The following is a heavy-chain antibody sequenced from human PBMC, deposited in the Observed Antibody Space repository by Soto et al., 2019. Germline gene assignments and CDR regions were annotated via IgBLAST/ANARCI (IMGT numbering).Heavy chain of an antibody. V-gene: IGHV3-48*03. CDR3: ARGDDNSGYYYAFDS. CDR2: ISGSGRTI. J-gene: IGHJ4*02. CDR1: GFTFSSYE. D-gene: IGHD3-22*01. Sequence: EVQLVESGGGLVQPGGSLRLSCAASGFTFSSYEMNWVRQAPGKGLEWVSYISGSGRTIYYADSVKGRFTISRDSAKKSLFLQMNSLSAEDTALYYCARGDDNSGYYYAFDSWGQGTPVTVSS.